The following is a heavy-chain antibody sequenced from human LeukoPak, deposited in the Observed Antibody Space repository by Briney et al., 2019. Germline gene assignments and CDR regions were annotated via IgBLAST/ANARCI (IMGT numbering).Heavy chain of an antibody. J-gene: IGHJ4*02. D-gene: IGHD3-10*01. Sequence: GGSLRLSCAASGFTFSSYAMHWVRQAPGKGLEWVAVISYDGSNKYYADSVKGRFTISRDNAKNSLYLQMNSLRAEDTAVYYCARGEYGSGSYHIDYWGQGTLVTVSS. V-gene: IGHV3-30*04. CDR1: GFTFSSYA. CDR2: ISYDGSNK. CDR3: ARGEYGSGSYHIDY.